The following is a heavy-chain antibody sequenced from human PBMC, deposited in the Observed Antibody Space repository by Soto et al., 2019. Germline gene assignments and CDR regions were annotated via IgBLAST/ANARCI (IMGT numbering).Heavy chain of an antibody. CDR3: ASSEAVPTTTYYYWYIDV. Sequence: QVQLVQSGAEVKKPGASVRISCKASGYTFTDYYLHWVRQAPGQGLEWMGIMNPGGGVTSYAQKFQGRVAVTRDTSTSTVYMQLSSLRSEDTAVYYCASSEAVPTTTYYYWYIDVWGKGTTVTVSS. D-gene: IGHD2-2*01. J-gene: IGHJ6*03. CDR2: MNPGGGVT. V-gene: IGHV1-46*03. CDR1: GYTFTDYY.